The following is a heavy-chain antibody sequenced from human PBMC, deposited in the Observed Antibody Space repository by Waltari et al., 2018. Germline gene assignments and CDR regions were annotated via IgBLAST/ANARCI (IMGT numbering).Heavy chain of an antibody. Sequence: EVQLMESGGGLVQPGGSLRLSCAASGFTFGSYEMNWVRQAPGKGLEWISYISTSGATTYYADSVKGRFTISRDNAKNSVYLQMTSLKTDDTAVYYCARNGGGLGHWGQGTLVTVSS. J-gene: IGHJ4*02. CDR3: ARNGGGLGH. V-gene: IGHV3-48*03. CDR2: ISTSGATT. CDR1: GFTFGSYE. D-gene: IGHD3-16*01.